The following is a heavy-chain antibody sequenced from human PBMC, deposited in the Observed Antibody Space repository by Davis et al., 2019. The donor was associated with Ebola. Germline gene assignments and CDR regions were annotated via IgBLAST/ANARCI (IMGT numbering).Heavy chain of an antibody. J-gene: IGHJ6*02. Sequence: GESLKISCAASGFTFSSYAMHWVRQAPGKGLEWVAVISYDGSNKYYADSVKGRFTISRDDSKNTAYLQMNSLKTEDTAVYYCTLTTVTTDVWGQGTTVTVSS. CDR2: ISYDGSNK. CDR1: GFTFSSYA. V-gene: IGHV3-30-3*01. D-gene: IGHD4-17*01. CDR3: TLTTVTTDV.